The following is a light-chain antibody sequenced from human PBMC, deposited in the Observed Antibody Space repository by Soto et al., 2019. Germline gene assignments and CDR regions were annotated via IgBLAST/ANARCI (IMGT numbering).Light chain of an antibody. V-gene: IGLV2-11*01. Sequence: QSVLTQPRSVSGSPGQSVTISCTGTSSDIGGYNYVSWYQQHPGKAPKLIIYDVSERPSGVPDRFSGSKSGITASLTISGLQTEDEADYYCISYTDMQSYLFGTGSMVPVL. J-gene: IGLJ1*01. CDR3: ISYTDMQSYL. CDR1: SSDIGGYNY. CDR2: DVS.